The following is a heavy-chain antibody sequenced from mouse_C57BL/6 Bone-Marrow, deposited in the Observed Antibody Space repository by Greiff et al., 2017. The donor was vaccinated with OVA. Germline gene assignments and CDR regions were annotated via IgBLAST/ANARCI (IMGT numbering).Heavy chain of an antibody. V-gene: IGHV1-63*01. Sequence: VQLQESGAELVRPGTSVKMSCKASGYTFTNYWIGWAKQRPGHGLEWIGDIYPGGGYTNYNEKFKGKATLTADKSSSTAYMQFSSLTSEDSAIYYCARRYSNYYFDYWGQGTTLTVSS. CDR1: GYTFTNYW. CDR3: ARRYSNYYFDY. CDR2: IYPGGGYT. J-gene: IGHJ2*01. D-gene: IGHD2-5*01.